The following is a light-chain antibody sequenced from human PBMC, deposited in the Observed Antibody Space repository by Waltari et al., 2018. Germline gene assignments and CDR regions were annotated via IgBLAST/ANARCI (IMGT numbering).Light chain of an antibody. CDR1: QSVGSN. Sequence: EIVMTQSPSTLSVSPGEGVTLSCRASQSVGSNLAWYHQKPGQAPRLLIFGASTRAAGIPARFGGSGSGTEFALTISSLQSEDSAVYFCQHYNEQPLTFGGGTKVEIK. CDR2: GAS. CDR3: QHYNEQPLT. J-gene: IGKJ4*01. V-gene: IGKV3-15*01.